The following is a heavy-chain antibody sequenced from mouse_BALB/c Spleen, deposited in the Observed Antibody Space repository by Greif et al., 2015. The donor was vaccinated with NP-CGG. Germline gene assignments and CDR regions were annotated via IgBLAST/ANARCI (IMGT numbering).Heavy chain of an antibody. CDR1: GYTFTSYV. CDR3: ASRNFAY. J-gene: IGHJ3*01. Sequence: EVQGVESGPELVKPGASVKMSCKASGYTFTSYVMHWVKQKPGQGLEWIGYINPYNDGTKYNEKFKGKATLTSDKSSSTAYMELSSLTSEDSAVYYCASRNFAYWGQGTLVTVSA. V-gene: IGHV1-14*01. CDR2: INPYNDGT.